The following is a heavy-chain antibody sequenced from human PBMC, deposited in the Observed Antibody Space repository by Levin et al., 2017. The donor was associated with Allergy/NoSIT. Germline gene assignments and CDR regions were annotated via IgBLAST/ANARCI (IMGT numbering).Heavy chain of an antibody. CDR3: VKDPTD. CDR2: ISGSGERT. J-gene: IGHJ4*02. V-gene: IGHV3-23*01. Sequence: ETLSLTCAASGFTFGGYAMNWVRQAPGKGLEWVSGISGSGERTFYADSVKDRFIISRDNSKNTLDLQMSSLGVEDTSLYYCVKDPTDWGQGTLVTVSS. CDR1: GFTFGGYA.